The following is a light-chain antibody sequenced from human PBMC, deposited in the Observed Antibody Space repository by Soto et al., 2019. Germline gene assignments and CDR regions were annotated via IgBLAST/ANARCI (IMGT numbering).Light chain of an antibody. Sequence: DIQIRQSPSTLSASVGDRVTITFRASQSISSWLAWYQQKPGKAPKLLIYKASSLESGVPSRFSGSGSGTEFTLTINSLQPDDIATYYCQQYNSYWTFGQGTKVDI. CDR3: QQYNSYWT. CDR2: KAS. J-gene: IGKJ1*01. V-gene: IGKV1-5*03. CDR1: QSISSW.